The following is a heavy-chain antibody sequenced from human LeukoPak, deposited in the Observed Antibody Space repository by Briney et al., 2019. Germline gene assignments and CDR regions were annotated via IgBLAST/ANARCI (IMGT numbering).Heavy chain of an antibody. CDR1: GFTFTSSA. J-gene: IGHJ6*04. CDR3: AADPYYYYGTDV. CDR2: IVVGSGNT. Sequence: SVKVSCKASGFTFTSSAVQWVRQARGQRLEWIGWIVVGSGNTNYAQNFQERVTITRDMSTSTAYMELSSLRSEDTAVYYCAADPYYYYGTDVWGKGTTVTVSS. V-gene: IGHV1-58*01.